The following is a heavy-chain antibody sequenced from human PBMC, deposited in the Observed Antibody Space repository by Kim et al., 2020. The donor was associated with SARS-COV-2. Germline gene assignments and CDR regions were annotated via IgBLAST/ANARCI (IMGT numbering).Heavy chain of an antibody. Sequence: GGSLRLSCAASGFIFNNYVMNWVRLAPGRGLEWVSAISVGGSTTFYADSVKGRFTISRDNSLNTMFLQINSLRVEDTAVYYCAKGTGTTFYTTLDYWGQGTLVTVSS. CDR1: GFIFNNYV. J-gene: IGHJ4*02. CDR3: AKGTGTTFYTTLDY. V-gene: IGHV3-23*01. CDR2: ISVGGSTT. D-gene: IGHD2-2*02.